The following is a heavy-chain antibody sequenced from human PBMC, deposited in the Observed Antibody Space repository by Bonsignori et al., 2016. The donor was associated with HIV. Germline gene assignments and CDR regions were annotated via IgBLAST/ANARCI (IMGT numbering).Heavy chain of an antibody. Sequence: VRQAPGKGLEWVAVISYDGSNKYYADSVKGRFTISRDNSKNTLYLQMNSLRAEDTAVYYCARARDYYGSGSYYNPGYWGQGTLVTVSS. V-gene: IGHV3-30-3*01. D-gene: IGHD3-10*01. CDR2: ISYDGSNK. CDR3: ARARDYYGSGSYYNPGY. J-gene: IGHJ4*02.